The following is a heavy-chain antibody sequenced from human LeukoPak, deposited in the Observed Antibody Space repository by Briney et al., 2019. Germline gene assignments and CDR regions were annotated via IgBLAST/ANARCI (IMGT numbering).Heavy chain of an antibody. CDR2: ISGSGGST. CDR3: AKVQEAPPSLFRYCSSTSCLYYFDY. V-gene: IGHV3-23*01. CDR1: GFTFSSYA. D-gene: IGHD2-2*01. Sequence: PGGSLRLSCAASGFTFSSYAMSWVRQAPGKGLEWVSAISGSGGSTYYADSVKGRFTISRDNSKNTLYLQMNSLRAEDTAVYYCAKVQEAPPSLFRYCSSTSCLYYFDYWGQGTLVTVSS. J-gene: IGHJ4*02.